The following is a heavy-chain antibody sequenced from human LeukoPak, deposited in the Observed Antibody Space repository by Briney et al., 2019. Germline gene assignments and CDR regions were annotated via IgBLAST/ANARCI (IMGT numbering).Heavy chain of an antibody. CDR1: DSIISDYS. Sequence: SETLSLTCTVSDSIISDYSWGCIRQSPGKGLEWIGSVYHSGSTHYNPSLRSRVTMSVDTSKNQFSLKLNSVTAADTAVYYCARNTTGHSFEYWGQGTLVTVSS. CDR3: ARNTTGHSFEY. V-gene: IGHV4-38-2*02. D-gene: IGHD1-1*01. J-gene: IGHJ4*02. CDR2: VYHSGST.